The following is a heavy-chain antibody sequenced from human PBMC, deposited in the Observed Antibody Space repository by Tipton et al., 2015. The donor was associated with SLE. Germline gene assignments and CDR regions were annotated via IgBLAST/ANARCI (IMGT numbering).Heavy chain of an antibody. Sequence: TLSLTCAVSGDSISTSSSYWGWIRQSPGKGLEWIGTVYYSGSTYYNPSLKSRITMSVDTSKNQFSLKLSSVTAADTAVYYCARALTSAQGFYFESWGQGTLVTVSS. CDR1: GDSISTSSSY. J-gene: IGHJ4*02. D-gene: IGHD2-2*01. CDR3: ARALTSAQGFYFES. V-gene: IGHV4-39*07. CDR2: VYYSGST.